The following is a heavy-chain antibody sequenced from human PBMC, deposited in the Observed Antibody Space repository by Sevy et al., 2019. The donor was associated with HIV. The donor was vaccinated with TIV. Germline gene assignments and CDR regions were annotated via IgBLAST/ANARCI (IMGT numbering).Heavy chain of an antibody. CDR2: IYFNGHI. CDR3: AGENAWGRCYS. CDR1: GGSITSLY. D-gene: IGHD1-26*01. V-gene: IGHV4-59*08. J-gene: IGHJ4*02. Sequence: SETLSLTCTVSGGSITSLYWNWIRQPPGKGLEWIANIYFNGHINYNPSLKSRVTLSLDTSKNQFSLRLGSVTAADTAMYYCAGENAWGRCYSWGQGTLVTVSS.